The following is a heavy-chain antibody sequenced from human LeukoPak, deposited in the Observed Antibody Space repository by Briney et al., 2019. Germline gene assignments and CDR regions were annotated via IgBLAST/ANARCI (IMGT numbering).Heavy chain of an antibody. V-gene: IGHV3-30*04. CDR2: ISYDGSNK. Sequence: PGGSLRLSCAASGFTFSSYAMHWVRQAPGKGLEWVAVISYDGSNKYYADSVEGRFTISRDNSKNTLYLQMNSLRAEDTAVYYCAREGISSDAFDIWGQGTMVTVSS. CDR3: AREGISSDAFDI. J-gene: IGHJ3*02. D-gene: IGHD6-6*01. CDR1: GFTFSSYA.